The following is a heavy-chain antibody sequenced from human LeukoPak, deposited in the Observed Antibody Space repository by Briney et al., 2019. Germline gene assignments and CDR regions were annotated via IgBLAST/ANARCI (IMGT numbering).Heavy chain of an antibody. Sequence: GGSLRLSCAASGFTFSSYAMSWVRQAPGKGLEWVSAISGSGGSTYYADSVKGRFTISRDNSKSTLYLQMNSLRAEDTALYYCAKADAVDTAGFDPWGQGTLVTVSS. CDR1: GFTFSSYA. CDR3: AKADAVDTAGFDP. D-gene: IGHD5-18*01. CDR2: ISGSGGST. V-gene: IGHV3-23*01. J-gene: IGHJ5*02.